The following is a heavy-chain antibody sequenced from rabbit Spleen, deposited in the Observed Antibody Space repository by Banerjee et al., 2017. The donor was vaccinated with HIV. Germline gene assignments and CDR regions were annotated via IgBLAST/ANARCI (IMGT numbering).Heavy chain of an antibody. CDR1: GFSFSSSYW. D-gene: IGHD1-1*01. CDR3: ASTYPSISPYYGLDL. J-gene: IGHJ4*01. Sequence: QSLEESGGDLVKPGASLTLTCKASGFSFSSSYWMSWVRQAPGKGLEWIGYIYTGDGDTYYASWAKGRFTISKTSSTTVTLQMTSLTAADTATYLCASTYPSISPYYGLDLWGPGTLVTVS. V-gene: IGHV1S40*01. CDR2: IYTGDGDT.